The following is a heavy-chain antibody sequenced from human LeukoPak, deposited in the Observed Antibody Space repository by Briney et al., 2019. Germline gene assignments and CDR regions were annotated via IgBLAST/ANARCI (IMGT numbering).Heavy chain of an antibody. CDR3: ASHAGWIYDSSGYYYDK. Sequence: ASVKVSCKASGYTFTGYYMHWVRQAPGQGLEWMGWINPNSGGTNYAQKFQGRVTMTRDTSIGTAYMELSRLRSDDTAVYYCASHAGWIYDSSGYYYDKWGQGTLVTVSS. CDR1: GYTFTGYY. D-gene: IGHD3-22*01. V-gene: IGHV1-2*02. CDR2: INPNSGGT. J-gene: IGHJ4*02.